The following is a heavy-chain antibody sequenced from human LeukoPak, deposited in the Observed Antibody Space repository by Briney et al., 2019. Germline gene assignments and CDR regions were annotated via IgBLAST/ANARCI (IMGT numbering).Heavy chain of an antibody. CDR1: GYTFINYN. D-gene: IGHD2-8*01. J-gene: IGHJ4*02. V-gene: IGHV1-8*03. CDR3: ARGVPLGYCTYGVCYPPYYFDY. Sequence: ASVKVSCKASGYTFINYNINWVRQATGQGLEWMGWVNPRSGNAGYLQKFQGRLTITRDTSVDTAYMDLSSLSSEDTAVYYCARGVPLGYCTYGVCYPPYYFDYWGQGTLVTASS. CDR2: VNPRSGNA.